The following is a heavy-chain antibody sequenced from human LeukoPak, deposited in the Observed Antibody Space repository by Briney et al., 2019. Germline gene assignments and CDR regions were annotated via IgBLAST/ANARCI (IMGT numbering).Heavy chain of an antibody. CDR3: ARERPLAVAGNYYYYYGMDV. J-gene: IGHJ6*02. D-gene: IGHD6-19*01. CDR2: IWYDGSNK. Sequence: GGSLRLSCAASGFTFSSYGMHWVRQAPGKGLEWVAVIWYDGSNKYYADSVKGRFTISRDNSKNTLYLQMNSLRAEDTAVYYCARERPLAVAGNYYYYYGMDVWGQGTTVTVSS. V-gene: IGHV3-33*01. CDR1: GFTFSSYG.